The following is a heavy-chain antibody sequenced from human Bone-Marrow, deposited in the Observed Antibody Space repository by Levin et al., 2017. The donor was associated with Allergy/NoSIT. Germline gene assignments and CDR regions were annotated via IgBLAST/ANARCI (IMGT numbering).Heavy chain of an antibody. J-gene: IGHJ4*02. CDR3: ARPELSYGDYVDY. CDR2: ISSSGSTI. D-gene: IGHD4-17*01. CDR1: GFTFSDYY. Sequence: GESLKISCAASGFTFSDYYMSWIRQAPGKGLEWVSYISSSGSTIYYADSVKGRFTISRDNAKNSLYLQMNSLRAEDTAVYYCARPELSYGDYVDYWGQGTLVTVSS. V-gene: IGHV3-11*01.